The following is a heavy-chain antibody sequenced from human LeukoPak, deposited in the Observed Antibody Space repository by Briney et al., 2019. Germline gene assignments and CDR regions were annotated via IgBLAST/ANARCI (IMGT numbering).Heavy chain of an antibody. J-gene: IGHJ5*02. V-gene: IGHV3-53*01. CDR1: GFTVSSNY. CDR3: ARGAPVAENWFDP. CDR2: IYSGGST. D-gene: IGHD4-23*01. Sequence: GVSLRLSGSASGFTVSSNYMSWVRQAPGKGLEWGLVIYSGGSTYYQDSVEGRFTTSRTNSKNALIQLMNSLCDEDTAVYYSARGAPVAENWFDPWGQGTLVTVSS.